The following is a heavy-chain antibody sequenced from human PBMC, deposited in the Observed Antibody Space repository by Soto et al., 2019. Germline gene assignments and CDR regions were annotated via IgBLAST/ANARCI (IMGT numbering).Heavy chain of an antibody. Sequence: QVQLVESGGGVVQPGRSLRLSCAASGFTFSSYGMHWVRQAPGKGLEWVAVISYDGSNKYYADSVKGRFTISRDNSKNTLYLQMNSLRAEDTAVYYCAKDLPGELLYPGYWGQGTLVTVSS. CDR2: ISYDGSNK. CDR1: GFTFSSYG. V-gene: IGHV3-30*18. CDR3: AKDLPGELLYPGY. D-gene: IGHD3-16*01. J-gene: IGHJ4*02.